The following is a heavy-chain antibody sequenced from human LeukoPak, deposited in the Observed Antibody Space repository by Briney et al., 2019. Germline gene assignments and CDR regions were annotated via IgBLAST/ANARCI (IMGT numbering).Heavy chain of an antibody. CDR3: ARGGWEQEHLDY. Sequence: GGSLRLSCAASGFTFSRYWMHWVRQAPGKGLVWVSRINSDGSSRYADSAKGRFTTSRDNAKNTLYLQMNSLRAEDTAVYYCARGGWEQEHLDYWGQGTLVTVSS. V-gene: IGHV3-74*01. D-gene: IGHD1-26*01. CDR1: GFTFSRYW. J-gene: IGHJ4*02. CDR2: INSDGSS.